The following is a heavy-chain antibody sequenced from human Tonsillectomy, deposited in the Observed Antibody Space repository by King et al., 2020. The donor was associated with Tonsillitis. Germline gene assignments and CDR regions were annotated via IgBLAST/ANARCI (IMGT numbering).Heavy chain of an antibody. Sequence: VQLVESGGGVVQPGRSLRLSCAASGFSFSSYGMHWVRQAPGKGLEWVAIISYDGTHKYYADSVKGRFTISRDNSKNTVFLQMSSLRAEDTAVYYCATFHGAHGDYFAGHWGRGALLTVSS. D-gene: IGHD4-17*01. J-gene: IGHJ4*02. CDR1: GFSFSSYG. V-gene: IGHV3-30*03. CDR3: ATFHGAHGDYFAGH. CDR2: ISYDGTHK.